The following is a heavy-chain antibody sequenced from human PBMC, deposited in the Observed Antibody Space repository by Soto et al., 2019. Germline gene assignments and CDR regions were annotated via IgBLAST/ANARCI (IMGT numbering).Heavy chain of an antibody. D-gene: IGHD3-10*02. CDR2: LNWNSEVM. CDR1: GFSFDEYA. Sequence: EVLLVESGGGLVQPGRSLRLSCVISGFSFDEYAVHWVRHAPGKGLEWVSGLNWNSEVMGYADSVRGRFRTSKEHAENSLILQMNSLRPDDTATYFCSKVLSTRSMSSAVFDRGQGTRVTVSS. CDR3: SKVLSTRSMSSAVFD. V-gene: IGHV3-9*01. J-gene: IGHJ4*02.